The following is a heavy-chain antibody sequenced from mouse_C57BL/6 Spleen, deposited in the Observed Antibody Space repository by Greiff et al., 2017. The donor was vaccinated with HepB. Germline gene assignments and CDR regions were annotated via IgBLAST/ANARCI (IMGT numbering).Heavy chain of an antibody. CDR1: GYTFTSYW. J-gene: IGHJ1*03. V-gene: IGHV1-50*01. D-gene: IGHD2-4*01. Sequence: QVQLQQPGAELVKPGASVKLSCKASGYTFTSYWMQWVKQRPGQGLEWIGEIDPSDSYTNYNQKFKGKATLTVDTSSSTAYMQLSSLTSEDSAVYDCARRGYDSHWYFDVWGTGTTVTVSS. CDR2: IDPSDSYT. CDR3: ARRGYDSHWYFDV.